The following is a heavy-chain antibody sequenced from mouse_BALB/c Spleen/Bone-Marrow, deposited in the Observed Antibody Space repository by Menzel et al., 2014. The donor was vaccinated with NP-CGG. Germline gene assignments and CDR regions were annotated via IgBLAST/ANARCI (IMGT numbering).Heavy chain of an antibody. V-gene: IGHV1-39*01. J-gene: IGHJ2*01. D-gene: IGHD2-1*01. CDR1: GYSFTGYN. CDR3: ARSWVNYFDY. CDR2: IDPYSGGT. Sequence: EVQLQQSGPELEKPGASVKISCKASGYSFTGYNVNWVKQSNGKSLEWIGNIDPYSGGTSYNQKFKGKATLTVDKSSSTAYMQLKSLTSEDSAVYYCARSWVNYFDYWGQGTTLTVSS.